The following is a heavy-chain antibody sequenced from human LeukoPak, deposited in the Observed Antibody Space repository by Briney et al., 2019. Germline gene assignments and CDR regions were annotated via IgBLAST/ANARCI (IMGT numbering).Heavy chain of an antibody. J-gene: IGHJ5*02. CDR1: GGSFSGYY. CDR2: INHRGST. V-gene: IGHV4-34*01. CDR3: ARTSDFWSGPNWFDP. Sequence: SETLSLTCAVYGGSFSGYYWSWIRQPPGKGLEWIGEINHRGSTNYNPSLKSRVTISVDTSKNQFSLKLSSVTAADTAVYYCARTSDFWSGPNWFDPWGQGTLVTVSS. D-gene: IGHD3-3*01.